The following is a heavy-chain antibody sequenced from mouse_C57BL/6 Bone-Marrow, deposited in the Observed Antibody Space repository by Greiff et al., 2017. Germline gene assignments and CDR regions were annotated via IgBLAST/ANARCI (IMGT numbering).Heavy chain of an antibody. CDR3: VRHPHYDGRDYYAMDY. Sequence: EVMLVESGGGLVQPKGSLKLSCAASGFSFNTYAMNWVRQAPGKGLEWVARIRSKSNNYATYYADSVKDRFTLSRDDSESMLYLQMNNLKTENTAMYYCVRHPHYDGRDYYAMDYWGQGTSVTVSS. CDR2: IRSKSNNYAT. CDR1: GFSFNTYA. V-gene: IGHV10-1*01. D-gene: IGHD1-2*01. J-gene: IGHJ4*01.